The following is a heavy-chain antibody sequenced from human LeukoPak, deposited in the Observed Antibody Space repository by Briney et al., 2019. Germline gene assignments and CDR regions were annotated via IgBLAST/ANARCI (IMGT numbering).Heavy chain of an antibody. CDR3: ASAADGTKYYFAY. D-gene: IGHD6-13*01. CDR2: IYGGGSGTT. CDR1: TLSVSIVS. V-gene: IGHV3-53*01. J-gene: IGHJ4*02. Sequence: GGSLRLSCAASTLSVSIVSMTRVRQTAGKGLEWVAVIYGGGSGTTFYADSVKGRFTISRDTSKNTLYLQMNNLRAEDTAVYYCASAADGTKYYFAYWGQGTLVTISS.